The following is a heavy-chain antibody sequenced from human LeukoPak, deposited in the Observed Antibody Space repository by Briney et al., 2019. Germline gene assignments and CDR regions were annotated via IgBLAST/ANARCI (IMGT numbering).Heavy chain of an antibody. CDR2: IRSDGTNK. CDR3: ARVLSGRGSLYSYYYYMDV. Sequence: GGSLRLSCAASGFTFNSYGMYWVRQAPGKGLEWVAFIRSDGTNKYYADSVRGRFTISRDNSKNTLYLQMNSLRAEDTAVYYCARVLSGRGSLYSYYYYMDVWGKGTTVTNSS. D-gene: IGHD3-10*01. V-gene: IGHV3-30*02. J-gene: IGHJ6*03. CDR1: GFTFNSYG.